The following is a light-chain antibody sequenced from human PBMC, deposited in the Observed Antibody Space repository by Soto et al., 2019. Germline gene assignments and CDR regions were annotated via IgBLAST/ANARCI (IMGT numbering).Light chain of an antibody. CDR2: EDN. CDR1: SGSIASNY. Sequence: NFMLTQPQSVSESPGKTVTISCTRSSGSIASNYVQWYQQRPGSAPTTVIYEDNQRPSGVPDRLSRSIDSSSNSASLTIAGLMPEDDADYYCHPYYSSNHVVFGGGTKLTVL. V-gene: IGLV6-57*04. J-gene: IGLJ2*01. CDR3: HPYYSSNHVV.